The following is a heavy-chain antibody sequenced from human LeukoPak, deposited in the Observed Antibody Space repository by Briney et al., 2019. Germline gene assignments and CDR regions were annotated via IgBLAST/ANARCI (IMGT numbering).Heavy chain of an antibody. V-gene: IGHV4-30-4*08. Sequence: PSETLSLTCTVSGGSISSGVYYWSWIRQPPGKGLEWIGYIYYSGSTYYNPSLKSRVTISVDTSKNQFSLKLSSVTAADTAVYYCARGVGLTKPPIWGQGTMVTVSS. D-gene: IGHD1-26*01. CDR2: IYYSGST. J-gene: IGHJ3*02. CDR1: GGSISSGVYY. CDR3: ARGVGLTKPPI.